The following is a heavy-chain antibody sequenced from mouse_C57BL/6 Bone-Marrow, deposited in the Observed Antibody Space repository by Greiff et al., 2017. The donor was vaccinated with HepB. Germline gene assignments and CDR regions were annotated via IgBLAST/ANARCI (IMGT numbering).Heavy chain of an antibody. V-gene: IGHV10-3*01. CDR2: IRSKSSNYAT. Sequence: EVMLVESGGGLVQPKGSLKLSCAASGFTFNTYAMHWVRQAPGKGLEWVARIRSKSSNYATYYADSVKDRFTISRDDSQSMLYLQMNNLKTEDTAMYYWVRGTAQALHYYAMDYWGQGTSVTVSS. CDR3: VRGTAQALHYYAMDY. CDR1: GFTFNTYA. J-gene: IGHJ4*01. D-gene: IGHD3-2*02.